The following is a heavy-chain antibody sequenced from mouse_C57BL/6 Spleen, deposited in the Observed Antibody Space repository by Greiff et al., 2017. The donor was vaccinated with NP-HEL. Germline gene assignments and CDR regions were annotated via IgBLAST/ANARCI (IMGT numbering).Heavy chain of an antibody. V-gene: IGHV5-17*01. J-gene: IGHJ4*01. D-gene: IGHD1-1*01. CDR2: ISSGSSTI. Sequence: EVKLMESGGGLVKPGGSLKLSCAASGFTFSDYGMHWVRQAPEKGLEWVAYISSGSSTIYYADTVKGRFTISRDNAKNTLFLQMTSLRSEDTAMYYCARFYYYGSGAVYWGQGTSVTVSS. CDR3: ARFYYYGSGAVY. CDR1: GFTFSDYG.